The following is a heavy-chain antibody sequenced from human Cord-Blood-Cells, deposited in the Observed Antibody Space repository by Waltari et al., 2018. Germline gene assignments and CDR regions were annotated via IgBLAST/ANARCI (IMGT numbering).Heavy chain of an antibody. V-gene: IGHV1-2*02. D-gene: IGHD6-6*01. J-gene: IGHJ5*02. Sequence: QVQLVQSGAEVKKPGASVKVSCKASGYTFTGYYMHWVRPAPGQGLEWMGWINPNSGGTNYAQKFQGRVTMTRDTSISTAYMELSRLRSDDTAVYYCARVGIPSIAARNWFDPWGQGTLVTVSS. CDR2: INPNSGGT. CDR3: ARVGIPSIAARNWFDP. CDR1: GYTFTGYY.